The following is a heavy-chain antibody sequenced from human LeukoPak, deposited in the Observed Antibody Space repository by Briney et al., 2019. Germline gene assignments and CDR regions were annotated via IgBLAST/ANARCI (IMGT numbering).Heavy chain of an antibody. V-gene: IGHV3-53*01. D-gene: IGHD6-19*01. CDR3: ARGSGWLDY. J-gene: IGHJ4*02. Sequence: PGGSLRLSCAASGFTVSNTFMSWVRQAPGKGLEWVSVIYSVGTTYYADSVKGRFTISRDNSKNTLYLQMNGLRAEDTAVYYCARGSGWLDYWGQGTLVTVSS. CDR1: GFTVSNTF. CDR2: IYSVGTT.